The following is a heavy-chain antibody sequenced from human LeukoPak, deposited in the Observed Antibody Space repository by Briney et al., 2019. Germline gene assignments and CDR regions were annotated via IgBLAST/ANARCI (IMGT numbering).Heavy chain of an antibody. CDR2: ISSSTSAI. CDR1: GFTFSSYS. V-gene: IGHV3-48*02. Sequence: PGGSLRLSCVVSGFTFSSYSMNWVRRAPGKGLEWVSHISSSTSAIYYADSVRGRFTISRDNAQNSLYLHMSSLRDEDTAVYYCARGDGFHYFDYWGQGALVTVSS. CDR3: ARGDGFHYFDY. D-gene: IGHD5-24*01. J-gene: IGHJ4*02.